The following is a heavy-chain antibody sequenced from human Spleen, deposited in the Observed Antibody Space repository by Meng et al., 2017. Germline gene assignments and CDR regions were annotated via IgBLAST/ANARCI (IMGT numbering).Heavy chain of an antibody. CDR3: VRSSGWVRTGFDP. V-gene: IGHV4-39*01. CDR1: GGSIITSGYY. D-gene: IGHD6-19*01. Sequence: QPQLQESGPGLVKPSEARSHTCRVSGGSIITSGYYWGWIRQPPGKGRAWIGRIGHSGITYYTPSLKSRVTVSIDTSKSQFSLKLTSVTAADTAVYYCVRSSGWVRTGFDPWGQGTLVTVSS. J-gene: IGHJ5*02. CDR2: IGHSGIT.